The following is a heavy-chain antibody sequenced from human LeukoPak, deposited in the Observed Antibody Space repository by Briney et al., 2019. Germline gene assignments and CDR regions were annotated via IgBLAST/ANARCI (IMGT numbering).Heavy chain of an antibody. CDR3: ARDRFLSTGEFDY. CDR1: GYTFTDYY. V-gene: IGHV7-4-1*02. D-gene: IGHD5/OR15-5a*01. J-gene: IGHJ4*02. Sequence: ASVKVSCKASGYTFTDYYLHWVRQAPGQGLEWMGWINTNTGNPTYAQGFTGRFVFSLDTSVSTAYLQISSLKAEDTAVYYCARDRFLSTGEFDYWGQGTLVTVSS. CDR2: INTNTGNP.